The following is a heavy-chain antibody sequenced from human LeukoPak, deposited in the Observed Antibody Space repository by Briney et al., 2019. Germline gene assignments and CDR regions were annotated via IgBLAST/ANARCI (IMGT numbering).Heavy chain of an antibody. CDR2: ISSRSSTI. Sequence: GGSLRLSCAASGFTFSIYSMNWVRQAPGKGLEWVSYISSRSSTIYYADSVKGRFTISRDNAKNSLYLQMNSLRAEDTAVYYCVTLRPDAFDIWGQGTMVTVSS. CDR3: VTLRPDAFDI. D-gene: IGHD3-16*01. V-gene: IGHV3-48*04. CDR1: GFTFSIYS. J-gene: IGHJ3*02.